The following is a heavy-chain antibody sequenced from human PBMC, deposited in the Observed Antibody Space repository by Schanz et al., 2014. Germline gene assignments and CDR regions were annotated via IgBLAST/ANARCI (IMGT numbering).Heavy chain of an antibody. J-gene: IGHJ6*02. CDR1: GGTFSSST. Sequence: QVQLVQSGAEVKKPGSSVKASCKASGGTFSSSTLTWVRQAPGQGLEWMGRIIPIRDKTNYAQKFQGRVTMTASKTTSTVYKEVSGLRSEDAAVYYCAKVDRTRYYAMDVWGQGTTVTVSS. D-gene: IGHD3-9*01. CDR2: IIPIRDKT. V-gene: IGHV1-69*02. CDR3: AKVDRTRYYAMDV.